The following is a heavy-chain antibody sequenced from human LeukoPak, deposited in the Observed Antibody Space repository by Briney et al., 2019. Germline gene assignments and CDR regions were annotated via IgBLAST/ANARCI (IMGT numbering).Heavy chain of an antibody. CDR3: VRDRSTFTLFDS. V-gene: IGHV3-74*01. CDR1: GFTFSSHW. J-gene: IGHJ4*02. CDR2: ISPDGTVR. D-gene: IGHD2/OR15-2a*01. Sequence: GGSLRLSCVVSGFTFSSHWMHWVRQAPGKGPVWVSRISPDGTVRGYADSVKGRFTISRDNAKNTLYLQMNNVGAEDTAVFYCVRDRSTFTLFDSWGQGTLVTVSS.